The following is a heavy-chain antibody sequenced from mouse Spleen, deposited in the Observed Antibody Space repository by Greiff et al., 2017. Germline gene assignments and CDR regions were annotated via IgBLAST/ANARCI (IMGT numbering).Heavy chain of an antibody. D-gene: IGHD2-1*01. CDR3: TRGGNYLYYAMDY. CDR1: GYTFTDYE. Sequence: VQLQESGAELVRPGASVTLSCKASGYTFTDYEMHWVKQTPVHGLEWIGAIDPETGGTAYNQKFKGKATLTADKSSSTAYMELRSLTSEDSAVYYCTRGGNYLYYAMDYWGQGTSVTVSS. CDR2: IDPETGGT. V-gene: IGHV1-15*01. J-gene: IGHJ4*01.